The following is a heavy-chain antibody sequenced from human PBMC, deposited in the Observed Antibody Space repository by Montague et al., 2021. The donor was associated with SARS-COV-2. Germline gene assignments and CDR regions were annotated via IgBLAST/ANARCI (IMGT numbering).Heavy chain of an antibody. Sequence: SETLSLTCTVSGGSISSSSYYWGWIRQPPGKGLEWIGSIYYSGSTYYNPSLKSRVTISVDTSKNQFSLKLSSVTAADTAVYYCARQGPIVVVVAAARGWFDPWGQGTLVTVSS. CDR3: ARQGPIVVVVAAARGWFDP. CDR1: GGSISSSSYY. V-gene: IGHV4-39*01. J-gene: IGHJ5*02. D-gene: IGHD2-15*01. CDR2: IYYSGST.